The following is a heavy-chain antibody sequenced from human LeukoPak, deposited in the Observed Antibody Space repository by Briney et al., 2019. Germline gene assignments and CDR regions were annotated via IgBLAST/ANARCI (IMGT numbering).Heavy chain of an antibody. Sequence: GGSLRLSCAASGFIFSDYAMNWIRQAPGKGLEWVLSISSSGALIYYADLVEGRFTIARDNAKNSLYLQMNSLRAEGTAVYYCARGVGNYRYYFDFWGQGTLVTVSS. CDR1: GFIFSDYA. J-gene: IGHJ4*02. V-gene: IGHV3-21*01. CDR2: ISSSGALI. CDR3: ARGVGNYRYYFDF. D-gene: IGHD3-22*01.